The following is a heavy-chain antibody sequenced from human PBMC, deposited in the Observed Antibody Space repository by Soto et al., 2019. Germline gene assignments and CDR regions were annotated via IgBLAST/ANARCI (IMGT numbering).Heavy chain of an antibody. Sequence: EVQLVESGGGLVQPGGSLRLSCAASGFTFDSYSMNWVRQAPGKGLEWVSYIDSSSSNKHYADSVKGRFTISRDNAKNALYLQISSLRDEDTAVYYCAGDDDSAMALNFDYWGQGTLVTVSS. CDR1: GFTFDSYS. D-gene: IGHD5-18*01. CDR2: IDSSSSNK. CDR3: AGDDDSAMALNFDY. J-gene: IGHJ4*02. V-gene: IGHV3-48*02.